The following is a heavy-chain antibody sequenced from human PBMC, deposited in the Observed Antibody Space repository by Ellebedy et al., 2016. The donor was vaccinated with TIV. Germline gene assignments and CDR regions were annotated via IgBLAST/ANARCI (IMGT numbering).Heavy chain of an antibody. CDR2: IYYSGNT. Sequence: MPSETLSLTCTVSGVSISNYYWRWIRQPPGKGLEWIGYIYYSGNTNYNPSLKSRVTISVDTSKNQFSLRLKSVTAADTAVYYCAREVATIRGSFDYWGQGTLVTVSS. CDR1: GVSISNYY. D-gene: IGHD5-12*01. CDR3: AREVATIRGSFDY. V-gene: IGHV4-59*12. J-gene: IGHJ4*02.